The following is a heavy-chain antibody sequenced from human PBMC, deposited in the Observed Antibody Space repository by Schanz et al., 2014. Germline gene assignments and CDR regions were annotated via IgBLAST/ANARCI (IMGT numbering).Heavy chain of an antibody. V-gene: IGHV1-2*06. CDR3: ARELCSSTTCYVRYDP. CDR1: GYTFTDYH. Sequence: QVQLVQSGAEVKKPGASVKVSCKASGYTFTDYHIHWVRQAPGQGLEWMGRINPNSGGTNFAQKFQGRVTVTRDTSISTAYMELGSLRFDDTAVYYCARELCSSTTCYVRYDPWGQGTLVTVSS. CDR2: INPNSGGT. J-gene: IGHJ5*02. D-gene: IGHD2-2*01.